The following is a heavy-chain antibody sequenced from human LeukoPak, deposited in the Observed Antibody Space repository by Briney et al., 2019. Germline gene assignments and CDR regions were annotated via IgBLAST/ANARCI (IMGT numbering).Heavy chain of an antibody. V-gene: IGHV4-4*02. CDR2: IHESGRT. J-gene: IGHJ4*02. Sequence: SGTLSLTCAVSGASISSDHWWTWVRQPPGKGLEWIGEIHESGRTNYSPSLKSRVTFSVDKSRNQVSLRLNSVTAADTAVYYCARDPYYYSTAYWDYWGQGRLVTVSS. D-gene: IGHD3-22*01. CDR3: ARDPYYYSTAYWDY. CDR1: GASISSDHW.